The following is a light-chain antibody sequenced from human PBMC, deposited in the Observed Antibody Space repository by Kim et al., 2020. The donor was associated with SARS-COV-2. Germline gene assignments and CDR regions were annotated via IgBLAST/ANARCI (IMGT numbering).Light chain of an antibody. CDR2: AAS. CDR3: QQGYST. Sequence: DIQMTQSPSSLSASVGDRVTITCRASQSISTYLNWYQQRPGKAPTLLIYAASSLPSGVPSRFSGSGSGTDFTLTISSLQAEDFATYYCQQGYSTFGQGTKLEI. V-gene: IGKV1-39*01. J-gene: IGKJ2*01. CDR1: QSISTY.